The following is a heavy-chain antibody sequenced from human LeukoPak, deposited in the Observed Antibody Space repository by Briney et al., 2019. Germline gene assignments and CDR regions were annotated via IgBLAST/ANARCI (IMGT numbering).Heavy chain of an antibody. V-gene: IGHV4-39*01. CDR2: LYYSGST. D-gene: IGHD3-10*01. J-gene: IGHJ5*02. CDR1: GGSISSTGYY. CDR3: ARHSFGVRYYGSGNRKSLRGNWFDP. Sequence: SETLSLTCTVSGGSISSTGYYWGWIRQPPGKGLEWIGSLYYSGSTYYNPSLKSRVTISVDTSKNQFSLKLSSVTAADTAVYYCARHSFGVRYYGSGNRKSLRGNWFDPWGQGTLVTVSS.